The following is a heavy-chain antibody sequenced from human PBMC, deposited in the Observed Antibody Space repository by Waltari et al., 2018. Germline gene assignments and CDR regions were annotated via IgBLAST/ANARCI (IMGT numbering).Heavy chain of an antibody. D-gene: IGHD3-10*01. CDR1: TFTLNHFE. Sequence: EVQLVESGGGLVQPGGSLRLSCTASTFTLNHFEVNWVRQAPGRGLEWVSDISNGAYNIFYADSVKGRFTVSRDTANNSLFLQMNNLRAEDTAIYYCAIFRDNSVDGRGNIDYVYYYGMDVWGHGTTVTVSS. CDR2: ISNGAYNI. J-gene: IGHJ6*02. CDR3: AIFRDNSVDGRGNIDYVYYYGMDV. V-gene: IGHV3-48*03.